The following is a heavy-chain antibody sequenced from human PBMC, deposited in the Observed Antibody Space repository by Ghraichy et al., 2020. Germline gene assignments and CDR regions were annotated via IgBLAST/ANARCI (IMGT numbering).Heavy chain of an antibody. CDR3: ARTGVVVPAANYYYYYYGMDV. Sequence: SVKVSCKASGGTFSSYAISWVRQAPGQGLEWMGGIIPIFGTANYAQKFQGRVTITADESMSTAYMELSSLRSEDTAVYYCARTGVVVPAANYYYYYYGMDVWGQGTTVTVSS. J-gene: IGHJ6*02. CDR2: IIPIFGTA. CDR1: GGTFSSYA. D-gene: IGHD2-2*01. V-gene: IGHV1-69*13.